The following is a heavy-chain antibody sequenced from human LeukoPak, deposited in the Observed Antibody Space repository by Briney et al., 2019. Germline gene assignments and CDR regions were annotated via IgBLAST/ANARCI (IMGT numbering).Heavy chain of an antibody. J-gene: IGHJ6*02. CDR2: ISYDGSNK. V-gene: IGHV3-30-3*01. D-gene: IGHD4-17*01. Sequence: GGSLRLSCAASGFTFSSYAMHWVRQAPGKGLEWVAVISYDGSNKYYADSVKGRFTISRDNSKNTLYLQMNSLRAEDTAVYYCARWGTMAYGDYVTSSRPYYYYGMDVWGQGTTVTVSS. CDR1: GFTFSSYA. CDR3: ARWGTMAYGDYVTSSRPYYYYGMDV.